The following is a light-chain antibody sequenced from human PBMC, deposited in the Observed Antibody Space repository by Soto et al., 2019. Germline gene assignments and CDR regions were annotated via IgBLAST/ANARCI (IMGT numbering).Light chain of an antibody. Sequence: QPVLTQPPSASGTPGQRVTISCSGSSSNIGINFVYWYQQFPGTAPKLLIYKNNQRPSGVPDRFSGSKSGTSASLAISGLRSEDEANYFCAAWDDSLSGPVFGGGTKVTVL. V-gene: IGLV1-47*01. CDR3: AAWDDSLSGPV. J-gene: IGLJ2*01. CDR2: KNN. CDR1: SSNIGINF.